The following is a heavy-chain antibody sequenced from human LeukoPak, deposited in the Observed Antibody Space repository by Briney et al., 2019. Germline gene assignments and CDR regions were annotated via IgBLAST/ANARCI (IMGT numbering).Heavy chain of an antibody. CDR1: GFTFSSYG. J-gene: IGHJ4*02. V-gene: IGHV3-30*03. CDR3: ARVGHNWNYDY. Sequence: GGSLRPSCAASGFTFSSYGMHWVRQAPGKGLEWVAVISYDGSNKYYADSVKGRFTISRDSSKNTLYLQMNSLRGEDTAVYYCARVGHNWNYDYWGQGTLVTVSS. D-gene: IGHD1-7*01. CDR2: ISYDGSNK.